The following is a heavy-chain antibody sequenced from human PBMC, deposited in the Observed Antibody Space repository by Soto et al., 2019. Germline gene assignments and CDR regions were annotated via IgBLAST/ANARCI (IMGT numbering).Heavy chain of an antibody. D-gene: IGHD6-13*01. Sequence: QVQLQESGPGLVKPSGTLSLTCAVSGGSISTSNWWSWVRQPPGKGLEWIGEVYRTGSTNYNPSRESRLTRSVDKSKNQFSLKLTSVTAADTAVYYCARARATIAAAAIFDCWGQGTLVTVSS. CDR3: ARARATIAAAAIFDC. J-gene: IGHJ4*02. V-gene: IGHV4-4*02. CDR1: GGSISTSNW. CDR2: VYRTGST.